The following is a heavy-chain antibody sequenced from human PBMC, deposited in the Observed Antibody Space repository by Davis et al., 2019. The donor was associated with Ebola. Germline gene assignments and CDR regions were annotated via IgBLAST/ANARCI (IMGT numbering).Heavy chain of an antibody. Sequence: PGGSLRLSCAASAFSLSTYWMHWVRHPPGKGLVWVARMNEDGSRTDYADSVRGRFTISRDTAKNTLFLQMNSLRAEDTAVYYCARDVSTETALYYDCYMDVWGRGTTVTVSS. CDR1: AFSLSTYW. D-gene: IGHD4-11*01. V-gene: IGHV3-74*01. CDR2: MNEDGSRT. CDR3: ARDVSTETALYYDCYMDV. J-gene: IGHJ6*03.